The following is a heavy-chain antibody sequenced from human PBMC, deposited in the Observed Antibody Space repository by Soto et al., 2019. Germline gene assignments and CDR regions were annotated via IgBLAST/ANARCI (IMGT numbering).Heavy chain of an antibody. D-gene: IGHD1-26*01. CDR2: IIPVLGIA. V-gene: IGHV1-69*02. CDR1: GGTFSTYT. CDR3: AIXXXXNIDPGRDFFDY. J-gene: IGHJ4*02. Sequence: GASVKVSCKASGGTFSTYTITWLRQAPGQGPEWMGRIIPVLGIANYAQKFQGRITITADKSTSTAYMELSSLRSEDTAVFYCAIXXXXNIDPGRDFFDYWGQGTLVTVSS.